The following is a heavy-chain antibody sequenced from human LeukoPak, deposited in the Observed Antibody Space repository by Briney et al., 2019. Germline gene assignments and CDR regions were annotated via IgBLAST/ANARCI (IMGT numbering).Heavy chain of an antibody. J-gene: IGHJ4*02. V-gene: IGHV4-59*08. D-gene: IGHD1-14*01. CDR3: ARTYKFLEDY. CDR2: IYYSGST. Sequence: SETLSLTCTVSGGSISSYYWSWIRQPPGKGLEWIGYIYYSGSTYYNPSLKSRVTISVDTSKNQFSLRLNSVTAADTAVYYCARTYKFLEDYWGQGTLVTVSS. CDR1: GGSISSYY.